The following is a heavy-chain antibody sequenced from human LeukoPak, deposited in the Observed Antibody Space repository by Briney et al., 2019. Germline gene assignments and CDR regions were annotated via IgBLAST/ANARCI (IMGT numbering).Heavy chain of an antibody. J-gene: IGHJ4*02. Sequence: PSETLSLTCAVSGGSISSSNWRSWVRQPPGKGLEWIGEIYHSGSTNYNPSLKSRVTISVDKSKNQFSLKLSSVTAADTAVYYCASCPYGSGSYLVVLWGQGTLVTVSS. CDR3: ASCPYGSGSYLVVL. V-gene: IGHV4-4*02. D-gene: IGHD3-10*01. CDR2: IYHSGST. CDR1: GGSISSSNW.